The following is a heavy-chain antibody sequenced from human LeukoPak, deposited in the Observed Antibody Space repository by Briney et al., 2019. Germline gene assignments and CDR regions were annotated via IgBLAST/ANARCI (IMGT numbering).Heavy chain of an antibody. CDR2: IYHSGST. CDR3: ARASYDFSEAFDI. J-gene: IGHJ3*02. CDR1: GGSISSYY. V-gene: IGHV4-59*12. D-gene: IGHD3-3*01. Sequence: SETLSLTCTVSGGSISSYYWSWIRQPPGKGLEWIGYIYHSGSTYYNPSLKSRVTISVDRSKNQFSLKLSSVTAADTAVYYCARASYDFSEAFDIWGQGTMVTVSS.